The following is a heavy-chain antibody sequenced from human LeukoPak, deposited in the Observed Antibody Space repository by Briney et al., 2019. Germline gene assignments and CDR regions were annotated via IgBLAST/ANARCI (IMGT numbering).Heavy chain of an antibody. V-gene: IGHV1-2*02. CDR1: GGTFINYA. D-gene: IGHD6-19*01. Sequence: ASVKVSCKASGGTFINYAISWVRQAPGQGLEWMGWINPNSGGTNYAQKFQGRVTMTRDTSISTAYMELSRLRSDDTAVYYCARDLKRGYSSGRYSWGTGSSNDYWGQGTLVTVSS. J-gene: IGHJ4*02. CDR2: INPNSGGT. CDR3: ARDLKRGYSSGRYSWGTGSSNDY.